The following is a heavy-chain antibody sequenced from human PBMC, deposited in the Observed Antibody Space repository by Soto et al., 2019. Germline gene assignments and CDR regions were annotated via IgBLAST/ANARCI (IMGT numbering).Heavy chain of an antibody. CDR3: ARDIMITFGENWFDP. Sequence: SETLSLTCTVSGGSISSYYWSWIRQPPGKGLEWIGYIYYSGSTNYNPSLKSRVTISVDTSKNQFSLKLSSVTAADTAVYYCARDIMITFGENWFDPWGQGTLVTVSS. CDR2: IYYSGST. J-gene: IGHJ5*02. CDR1: GGSISSYY. V-gene: IGHV4-59*01. D-gene: IGHD3-16*01.